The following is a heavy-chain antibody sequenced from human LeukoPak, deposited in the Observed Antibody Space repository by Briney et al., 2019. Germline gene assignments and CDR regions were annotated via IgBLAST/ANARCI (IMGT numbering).Heavy chain of an antibody. CDR1: GFTFSSYG. D-gene: IGHD3-22*01. CDR2: ISYDGSNK. Sequence: GGSLRLSCAASGFTFSSYGMHWVRQAPGKGLEWVAVISYDGSNKYYADSVKGRFTICRDNSKNTLYLQMNSLRAEDTAVYYCAKASDYYYDSSGYYLGLDYWGQGTLVTVSS. V-gene: IGHV3-30*18. CDR3: AKASDYYYDSSGYYLGLDY. J-gene: IGHJ4*02.